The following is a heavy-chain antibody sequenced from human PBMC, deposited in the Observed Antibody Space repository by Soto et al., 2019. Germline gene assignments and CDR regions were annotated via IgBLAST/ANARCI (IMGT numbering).Heavy chain of an antibody. V-gene: IGHV3-48*01. D-gene: IGHD6-19*01. CDR2: ISSSTI. CDR3: ARETQWLNWFDP. Sequence: ESGGGLVPPGGSLRLSCAASGFTFSNYSMNWVRQAPGKGLEWVSYISSSTIYYADSVKGRFTISRDNAKNSLYLQMNSLRAEDTAVYYCARETQWLNWFDPWGQGTLVTVSS. J-gene: IGHJ5*02. CDR1: GFTFSNYS.